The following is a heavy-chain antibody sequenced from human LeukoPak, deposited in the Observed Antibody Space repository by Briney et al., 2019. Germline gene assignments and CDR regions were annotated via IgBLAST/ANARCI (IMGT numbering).Heavy chain of an antibody. J-gene: IGHJ4*02. D-gene: IGHD4-23*01. CDR3: ARVYRQLRPYYFDY. CDR2: MNPNSGNT. V-gene: IGHV1-8*01. Sequence: ASVKVSCKASGYTFTSYDINWVRQATGQGLEWMVWMNPNSGNTGYAQKFQGRVTMTRNTSISTAYMELSSLRSEDTAVYYCARVYRQLRPYYFDYWGQGTLVTVSS. CDR1: GYTFTSYD.